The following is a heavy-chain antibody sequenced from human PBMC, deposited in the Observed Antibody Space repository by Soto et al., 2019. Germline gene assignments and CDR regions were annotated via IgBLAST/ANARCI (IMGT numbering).Heavy chain of an antibody. Sequence: PGGSLRLSCVASGFSFSTYSMAWVRQAAGKGPQWVSGLSGGGANTFYIDSVRGRFTISVDNSKNTVYLQMDSLRADGTAVYYCARWSGYADAWGQGTRVTVSS. D-gene: IGHD4-17*01. CDR3: ARWSGYADA. CDR2: LSGGGANT. CDR1: GFSFSTYS. J-gene: IGHJ4*02. V-gene: IGHV3-23*01.